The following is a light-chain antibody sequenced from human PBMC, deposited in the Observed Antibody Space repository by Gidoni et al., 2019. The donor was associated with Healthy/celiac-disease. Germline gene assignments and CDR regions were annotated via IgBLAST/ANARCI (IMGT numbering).Light chain of an antibody. CDR2: RNN. CDR3: AAWDDSLGGVV. J-gene: IGLJ2*01. Sequence: QSVLTQPPSASGTPGQRVTISCSGSSSNIGSNYVYWYQQLPGTAPKLLIYRNNQRPSGVPDRFSGSKSGTSASLAISGLRSEDEADYYCAAWDDSLGGVVFGGGTKRTVL. CDR1: SSNIGSNY. V-gene: IGLV1-47*01.